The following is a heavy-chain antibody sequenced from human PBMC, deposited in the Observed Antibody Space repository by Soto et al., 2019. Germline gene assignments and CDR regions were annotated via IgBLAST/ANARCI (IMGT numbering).Heavy chain of an antibody. J-gene: IGHJ6*02. D-gene: IGHD3-10*01. V-gene: IGHV4-30-4*01. Sequence: NPSETLSLTCTVSGGSISSGDYYWSWIRQPPGKGLEWIGYIYYSGSTYYNPSLKSRVTISVDTSKNQFSLKLSSVTAADTAVYYCARDFARGSGSYSHYYYYYGMDVWGQGTTVTVSS. CDR1: GGSISSGDYY. CDR3: ARDFARGSGSYSHYYYYYGMDV. CDR2: IYYSGST.